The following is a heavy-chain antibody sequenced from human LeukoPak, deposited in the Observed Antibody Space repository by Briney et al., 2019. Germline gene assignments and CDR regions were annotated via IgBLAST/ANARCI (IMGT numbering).Heavy chain of an antibody. V-gene: IGHV4-39*07. CDR2: IYYSGST. D-gene: IGHD1-1*01. CDR3: ARDHDKPL. J-gene: IGHJ4*02. Sequence: PSETLPLTCTVSGGSISSSSYYWGWIRQPPGKGLEWIGSIYYSGSTYYNPSLKSRVTISVDTSKNQFSLKLSSVTAADTAVYYCARDHDKPLWGQGTLVTVSS. CDR1: GGSISSSSYY.